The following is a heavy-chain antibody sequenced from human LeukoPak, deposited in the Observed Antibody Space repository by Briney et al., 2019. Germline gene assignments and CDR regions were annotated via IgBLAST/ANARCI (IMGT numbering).Heavy chain of an antibody. J-gene: IGHJ5*02. V-gene: IGHV1-69*04. D-gene: IGHD1-26*01. CDR2: IIPILGIA. Sequence: SVKVSCKASGGTFSSYAISWVRQAPGQGLEWMGRIIPILGIANYAQKFQGRVTITADKSTSTAYMELSSLRSEDTAVYYCARVRYSGSYLARFWFDPWGQGTLVTVSS. CDR3: ARVRYSGSYLARFWFDP. CDR1: GGTFSSYA.